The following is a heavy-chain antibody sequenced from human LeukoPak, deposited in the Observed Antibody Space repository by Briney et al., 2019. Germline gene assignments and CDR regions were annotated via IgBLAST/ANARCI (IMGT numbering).Heavy chain of an antibody. Sequence: GGSLRLSCAASGFTFSSYAMSWVRQAPGKGLEWVSAISGSGGSTYYADSVKGRFTISRDNSKNTLYLQMNSLRAEDTAVYYCAKDWPGDGFWSGPSGGSIDYWGQGTLVTVSS. V-gene: IGHV3-23*01. CDR1: GFTFSSYA. CDR3: AKDWPGDGFWSGPSGGSIDY. J-gene: IGHJ4*02. D-gene: IGHD3-3*01. CDR2: ISGSGGST.